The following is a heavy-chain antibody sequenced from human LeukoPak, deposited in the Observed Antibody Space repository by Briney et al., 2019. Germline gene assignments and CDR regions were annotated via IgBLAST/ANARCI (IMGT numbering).Heavy chain of an antibody. J-gene: IGHJ4*02. CDR3: ARDPGAAAGYDY. D-gene: IGHD6-13*01. CDR1: GGSISSYY. V-gene: IGHV4-59*01. Sequence: PSVTLSLTCTVSGGSISSYYWGWIRQPPGKGLEWIGYIYYSGSTNYNPSLKSRVTISVDTSKNQFSLKLSSVTAADTAVYYCARDPGAAAGYDYWGQGTLVTVSS. CDR2: IYYSGST.